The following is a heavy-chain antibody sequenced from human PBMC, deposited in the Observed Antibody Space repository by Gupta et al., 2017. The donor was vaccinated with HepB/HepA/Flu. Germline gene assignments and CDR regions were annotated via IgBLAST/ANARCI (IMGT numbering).Heavy chain of an antibody. Sequence: QVQLQQSGPGLVKPSQTLSLTCAISGDSVSSNSAAWNWIRQSPSRGLEWLGRTYYRSKWYNDYAVSVKSRITINPDTSKNQFSLQLNSVTPEDTAVYYCARGAYYDSSGYYFYAFDIWGQGTMVTVSS. CDR3: ARGAYYDSSGYYFYAFDI. J-gene: IGHJ3*02. CDR2: TYYRSKWYN. D-gene: IGHD3-22*01. V-gene: IGHV6-1*01. CDR1: GDSVSSNSAA.